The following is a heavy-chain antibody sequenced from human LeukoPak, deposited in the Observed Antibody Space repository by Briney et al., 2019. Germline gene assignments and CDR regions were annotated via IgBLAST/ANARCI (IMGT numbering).Heavy chain of an antibody. CDR3: AISGRDILTGYFSY. V-gene: IGHV3-30-3*01. CDR1: GFTFSDYA. J-gene: IGHJ4*02. D-gene: IGHD3-9*01. CDR2: ISYDGSNK. Sequence: PGGSLRLSCAASGFTFSDYALHWVRQAPGKGLEWVAVISYDGSNKYYADSVKGRFTISRDNSKNTLYLQMNSLRAEDTAVYYCAISGRDILTGYFSYWGQGTLVTVSS.